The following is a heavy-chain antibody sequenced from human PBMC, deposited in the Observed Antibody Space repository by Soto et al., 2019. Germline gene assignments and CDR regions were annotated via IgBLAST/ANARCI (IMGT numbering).Heavy chain of an antibody. Sequence: GGSLRLSCAASGFTFSSHTMHWVRQAPGKGLEYVSTGSSNGGSTYYADSVRGRFTISRDNSKNTLYLQMGSLRAEDMAVYYCARGLGSSWYYAFDIWGQGTMVTVSS. CDR2: GSSNGGST. J-gene: IGHJ3*02. CDR1: GFTFSSHT. D-gene: IGHD6-13*01. V-gene: IGHV3-64*02. CDR3: ARGLGSSWYYAFDI.